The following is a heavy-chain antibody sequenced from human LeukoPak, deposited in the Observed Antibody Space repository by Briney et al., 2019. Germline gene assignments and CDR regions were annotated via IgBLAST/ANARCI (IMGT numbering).Heavy chain of an antibody. V-gene: IGHV3-7*03. CDR2: IKQDGSEK. D-gene: IGHD6-13*01. CDR1: GFTFSSYW. Sequence: GGSLRLSCAASGFTFSSYWMSWVRQAPGKGLEWVANIKQDGSEKYYVDSVKGRFTISRDNSKNTLYLQMNSLRAEDTAVYYCATLYSSSWFDYWGQGTLVTVSS. J-gene: IGHJ4*02. CDR3: ATLYSSSWFDY.